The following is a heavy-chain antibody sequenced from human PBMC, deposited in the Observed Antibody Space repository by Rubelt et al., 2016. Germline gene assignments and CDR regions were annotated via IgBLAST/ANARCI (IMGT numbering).Heavy chain of an antibody. CDR2: IYHSGIT. D-gene: IGHD6-13*01. CDR3: ASLLESSSWALSDY. Sequence: QVQLQESGPGLVKPSETLSLTCTVSGGSISTYYWSWIRQPPGKGLEWIGEIYHSGITNYNTSLKSRVTLSVDKSKNQFSLNLNSVTAADTAVYYCASLLESSSWALSDYWGQGILVAVSS. V-gene: IGHV4-59*12. CDR1: GGSISTYY. J-gene: IGHJ4*02.